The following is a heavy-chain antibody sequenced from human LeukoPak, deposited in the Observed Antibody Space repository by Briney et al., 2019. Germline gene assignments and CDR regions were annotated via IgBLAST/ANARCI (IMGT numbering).Heavy chain of an antibody. D-gene: IGHD5-18*01. V-gene: IGHV3-23*01. J-gene: IGHJ4*02. CDR2: IFQGGGEI. Sequence: GGSLRLSCAASGFTFSNFAMIWVRQPPGKGLEWVSSIFQGGGEIHYADSVRGRFTISRDNSKSTLFLQMNSLRAEDTAIYYCATYRQVLLPFESWGQGTLVTVSS. CDR3: ATYRQVLLPFES. CDR1: GFTFSNFA.